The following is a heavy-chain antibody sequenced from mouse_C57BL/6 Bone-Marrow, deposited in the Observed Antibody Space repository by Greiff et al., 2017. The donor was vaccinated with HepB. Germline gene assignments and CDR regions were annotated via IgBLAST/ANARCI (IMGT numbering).Heavy chain of an antibody. D-gene: IGHD1-1*01. J-gene: IGHJ2*01. CDR1: GFSLTSYG. CDR3: AKNSYYYGSSYFDY. Sequence: QVQLKESGPGLVQPSQRLSITCTVSGFSLTSYGVHWVRQSPGKGLEWLGVIWRGGSTDYNAAFMSRLSITKDNSKSQVFFKMNSLQADDTAIYYCAKNSYYYGSSYFDYWGQGTTLTVSS. V-gene: IGHV2-5*01. CDR2: IWRGGST.